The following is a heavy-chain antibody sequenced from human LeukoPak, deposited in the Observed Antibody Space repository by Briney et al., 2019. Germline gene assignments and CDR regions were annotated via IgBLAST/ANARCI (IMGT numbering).Heavy chain of an antibody. Sequence: GGSLRLSCVLSGLTFSDAWMSWVRQAPGKGLEWVGRIRNDRITDYAAPVQGRFSISGDNSKNTFYLQMNSLRTEDTGMYFCTWMATIFTVDYWGQGTLVTVSS. J-gene: IGHJ4*02. V-gene: IGHV3-15*01. CDR3: TWMATIFTVDY. CDR1: GLTFSDAW. D-gene: IGHD5-12*01. CDR2: IRNDRIT.